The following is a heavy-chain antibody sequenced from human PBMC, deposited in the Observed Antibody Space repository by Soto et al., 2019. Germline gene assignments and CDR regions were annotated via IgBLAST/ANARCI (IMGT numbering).Heavy chain of an antibody. CDR1: GGSISSSSCY. CDR2: ISYSGST. D-gene: IGHD3-9*01. Sequence: PSETLSLTCTVSGGSISSSSCYWGWIRQPPGKGLEWIGSISYSGSTYYNPSLKSRVTISVDTSKNQFSLKLSSVTAADTAVCYCARHRGYYDILTGYYMELNFDYWGQGTLVTVSS. J-gene: IGHJ4*02. CDR3: ARHRGYYDILTGYYMELNFDY. V-gene: IGHV4-39*01.